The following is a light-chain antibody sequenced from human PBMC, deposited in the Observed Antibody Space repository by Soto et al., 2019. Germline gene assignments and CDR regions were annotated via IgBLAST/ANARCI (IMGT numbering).Light chain of an antibody. CDR3: HQYYTYSPVS. Sequence: DIQMTQSPSTLSVSVGDRGTITCRASQSINAWLAWYQLKPGKAPKLLIYKASTLESGVPSRFSGSGSGTEFTLTISRLQPDDFASYCCHQYYTYSPVSVGQGTNLEIK. CDR2: KAS. CDR1: QSINAW. J-gene: IGKJ2*01. V-gene: IGKV1-5*03.